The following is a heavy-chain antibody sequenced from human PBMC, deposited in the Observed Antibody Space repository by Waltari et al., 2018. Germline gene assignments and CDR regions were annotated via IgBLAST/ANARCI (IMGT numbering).Heavy chain of an antibody. Sequence: QLQLQESGPGLVKPSETLSLTCTVSGGSISSSSYYWGWIRQPPGKGLEWIGSIYYSGSTYYNPSLKSRVTISVDTSKNQFSLKLSSVTAADTAVYYCARPYGGPTQESDYWGQGTLVTVSS. D-gene: IGHD4-17*01. CDR1: GGSISSSSYY. J-gene: IGHJ4*02. CDR3: ARPYGGPTQESDY. CDR2: IYYSGST. V-gene: IGHV4-39*07.